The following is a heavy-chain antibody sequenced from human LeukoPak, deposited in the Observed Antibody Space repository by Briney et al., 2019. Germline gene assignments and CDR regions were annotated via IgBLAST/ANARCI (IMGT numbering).Heavy chain of an antibody. CDR2: ISAYNGNT. CDR3: ARVRDGYCSSTSCFNWFDP. D-gene: IGHD2-2*03. J-gene: IGHJ5*02. Sequence: GASVKVSCKASGYTFTSYGISWVRQAPGQGLEWMGWISAYNGNTNYAQKLQGRVTMTTDTSTSTAYMELSSLRSEDTAVYYCARVRDGYCSSTSCFNWFDPWGQGTLVTVSS. CDR1: GYTFTSYG. V-gene: IGHV1-18*01.